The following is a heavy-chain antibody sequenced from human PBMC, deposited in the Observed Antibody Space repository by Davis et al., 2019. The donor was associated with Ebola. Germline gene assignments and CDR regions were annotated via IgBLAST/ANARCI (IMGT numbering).Heavy chain of an antibody. V-gene: IGHV3-48*02. J-gene: IGHJ6*02. CDR2: ISSSSSII. Sequence: GESLKISCAASGFTFSSYNMNWVRQAPGKGLEWVSYISSSSSIIYYADSVKGRFTISRDNAKNSLYLQMNSLRDEDTAVYYCARDVVALRPNYYYGMDVWGQGTTVTVSS. D-gene: IGHD2-15*01. CDR1: GFTFSSYN. CDR3: ARDVVALRPNYYYGMDV.